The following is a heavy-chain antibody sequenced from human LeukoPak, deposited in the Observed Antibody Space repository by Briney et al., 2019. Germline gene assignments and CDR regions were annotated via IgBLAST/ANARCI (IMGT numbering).Heavy chain of an antibody. CDR1: GGSISSGGYS. V-gene: IGHV4-30-2*01. CDR2: IYHSGST. Sequence: SETLSLTCAVSGGSISSGGYSWSWIRQPPGKGLEWIGYIYHSGSTYYNPSLKSRVTISVDRSKNQFSLKLSSVTAADTAVYYCARACYDSSGYYFDYWGQGTLVTVSS. D-gene: IGHD3-22*01. CDR3: ARACYDSSGYYFDY. J-gene: IGHJ4*02.